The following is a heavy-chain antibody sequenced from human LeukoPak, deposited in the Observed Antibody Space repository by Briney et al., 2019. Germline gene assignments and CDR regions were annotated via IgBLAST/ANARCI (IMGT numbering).Heavy chain of an antibody. J-gene: IGHJ4*02. CDR2: ITSSGNTI. Sequence: GGSLRLSCAASGFIFSSYSMKWVRQAPGKGLEWVSYITSSGNTIYYADSVKGRFTISRDNAKNSLSLQMNSLRAEDTAVYYCARVGSGVPWYFDYWGQGTLVTVSS. CDR1: GFIFSSYS. CDR3: ARVGSGVPWYFDY. V-gene: IGHV3-48*04. D-gene: IGHD7-27*01.